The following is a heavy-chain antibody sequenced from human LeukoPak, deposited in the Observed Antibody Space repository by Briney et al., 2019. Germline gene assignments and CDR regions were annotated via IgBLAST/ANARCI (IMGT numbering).Heavy chain of an antibody. Sequence: GGSLRLSCAASGFTFSNAWMSWVRQAPGKGLEWVGRIKSKSDGGTTDHAAPVKGRFTISRDDSKNTLNLQMNSLKTEDTAVYYCTTYNSRDAFDIWGQGTMVIVSS. CDR3: TTYNSRDAFDI. CDR1: GFTFSNAW. J-gene: IGHJ3*02. V-gene: IGHV3-15*01. CDR2: IKSKSDGGTT. D-gene: IGHD2/OR15-2a*01.